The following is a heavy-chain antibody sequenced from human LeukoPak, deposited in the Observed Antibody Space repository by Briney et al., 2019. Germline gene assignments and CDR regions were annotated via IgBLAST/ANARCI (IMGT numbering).Heavy chain of an antibody. CDR2: IYSGGST. D-gene: IGHD3-22*01. CDR1: RFTVSSNY. CDR3: ARYSGYYDSSGYPYYYYGMDV. V-gene: IGHV3-53*04. Sequence: PGGSLRLSCAASRFTVSSNYMSSVRQAPGKGLEGVSVIYSGGSTYYADSVRGRFTISRHNSKNTLYLQMNRLRAEDTAVYYCARYSGYYDSSGYPYYYYGMDVWGQGTRSPSP. J-gene: IGHJ6*02.